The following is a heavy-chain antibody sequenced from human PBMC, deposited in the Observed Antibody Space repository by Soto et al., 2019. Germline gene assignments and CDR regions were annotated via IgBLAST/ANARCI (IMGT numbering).Heavy chain of an antibody. V-gene: IGHV3-23*01. CDR2: ITGGGGNT. Sequence: PGGSLRLSCVASGFTFSSYAMSWVRQAPGKGLEWVSGITGGGGNTFYVDSVKGRFTISRDNAKNTLYLQMQSLRDEDTARYFCANKRWDVYADNGRRYSHYGMDVWGQGTTVTVSS. D-gene: IGHD2-15*01. CDR3: ANKRWDVYADNGRRYSHYGMDV. CDR1: GFTFSSYA. J-gene: IGHJ6*02.